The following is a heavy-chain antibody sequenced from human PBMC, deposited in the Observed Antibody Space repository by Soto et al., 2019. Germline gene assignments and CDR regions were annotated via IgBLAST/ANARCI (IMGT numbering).Heavy chain of an antibody. CDR3: ARLGTLFYGALDY. CDR2: IIPILGIA. V-gene: IGHV1-69*02. Sequence: GASVKVSCKASGGTFSSYTISWVRQAPGQGLEWMGRIIPILGIANYAQKFQGRVTITADKSTSTAYMELSSLRSEDTAVYYCARLGTLFYGALDYWGQGTLVTVSS. J-gene: IGHJ4*02. CDR1: GGTFSSYT. D-gene: IGHD4-17*01.